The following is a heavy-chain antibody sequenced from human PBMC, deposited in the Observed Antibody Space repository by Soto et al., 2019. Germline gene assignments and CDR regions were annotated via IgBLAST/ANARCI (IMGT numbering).Heavy chain of an antibody. CDR2: MIPIFGSA. CDR1: GGTFSSFA. V-gene: IGHV1-69*13. CDR3: ARGYTSMDNDY. D-gene: IGHD5-18*01. J-gene: IGHJ4*02. Sequence: GASVKVSCKSSGGTFSSFAFNWVRQAPGQGLEWIGGMIPIFGSANYAQRFQGRVTITADESTSTANMELKSLRSEDTAVYYCARGYTSMDNDYWGQGTLVTVSS.